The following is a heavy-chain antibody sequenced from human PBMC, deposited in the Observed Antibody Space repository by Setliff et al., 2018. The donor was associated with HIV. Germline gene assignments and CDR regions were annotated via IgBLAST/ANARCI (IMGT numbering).Heavy chain of an antibody. Sequence: SETLSLTCTVSGDSISTYCWIWIRQLPGKGLEWVGHIYSTGDTNYNPSLKSRVTLSADTSKNQLSLSLTSVTAADTAVYYCARVRLTMIMMVDYFDQWGQGTLVTVSS. V-gene: IGHV4-59*12. CDR3: ARVRLTMIMMVDYFDQ. CDR2: IYSTGDT. J-gene: IGHJ4*02. CDR1: GDSISTYC. D-gene: IGHD3-22*01.